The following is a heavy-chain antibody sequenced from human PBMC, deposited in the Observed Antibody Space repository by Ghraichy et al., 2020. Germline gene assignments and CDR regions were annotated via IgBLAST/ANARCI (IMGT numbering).Heavy chain of an antibody. V-gene: IGHV4-34*01. CDR3: ARRRRGIVGATFAY. CDR1: GGSFSGYY. J-gene: IGHJ4*02. CDR2: INHSGST. D-gene: IGHD1-26*01. Sequence: SETLSLTCAVYGGSFSGYYWSWIRQPPGKGLEWIGEINHSGSTNYNPSLKSRVTISVDTSKNQFSLKLSSVTAADTAVYYCARRRRGIVGATFAYWGQGTLVTVSS.